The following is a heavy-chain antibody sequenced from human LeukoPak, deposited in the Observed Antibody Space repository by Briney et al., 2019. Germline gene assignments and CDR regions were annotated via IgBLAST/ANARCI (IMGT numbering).Heavy chain of an antibody. J-gene: IGHJ4*02. Sequence: PGRSLRLSCAASGFTFSSYAMHWVRQAPGKGLGWVAVISYDGSNKYYADSVKGRFTISRDNSKNTLYLQMNSLRAEDTAVYYCARGPLLLWFGELLSPFDYWGQGTLVTVSS. CDR3: ARGPLLLWFGELLSPFDY. CDR2: ISYDGSNK. CDR1: GFTFSSYA. V-gene: IGHV3-30*04. D-gene: IGHD3-10*01.